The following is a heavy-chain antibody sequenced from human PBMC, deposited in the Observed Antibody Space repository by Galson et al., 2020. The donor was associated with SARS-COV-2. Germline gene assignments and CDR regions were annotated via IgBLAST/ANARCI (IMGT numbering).Heavy chain of an antibody. D-gene: IGHD1-26*01. Sequence: GESLKISCAASGFTFSSYSMNWVRQAPGKGLEWVSYISSSSSTIYYADSVKGRFTISRDNAKNSLYLQMNSLRAEDTAVYYCARDLLHSRGSYSLGMDVWGQGTTVTVSS. CDR1: GFTFSSYS. CDR2: ISSSSSTI. CDR3: ARDLLHSRGSYSLGMDV. V-gene: IGHV3-48*04. J-gene: IGHJ6*02.